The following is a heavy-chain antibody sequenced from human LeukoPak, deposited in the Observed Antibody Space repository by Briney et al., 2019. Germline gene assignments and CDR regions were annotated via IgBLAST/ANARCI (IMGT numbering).Heavy chain of an antibody. CDR1: GGTFRSYA. Sequence: GSSVKVSCKASGGTFRSYAISWVRQAPGQGLEWMGGIIPIFGTANYAQKFQGRVTITTDESTSTAYMELSSLRSEDTAVYYCAREGTRGEEAAAGLPYYFDYWGQGTLVTVSS. D-gene: IGHD6-13*01. CDR2: IIPIFGTA. J-gene: IGHJ4*02. V-gene: IGHV1-69*05. CDR3: AREGTRGEEAAAGLPYYFDY.